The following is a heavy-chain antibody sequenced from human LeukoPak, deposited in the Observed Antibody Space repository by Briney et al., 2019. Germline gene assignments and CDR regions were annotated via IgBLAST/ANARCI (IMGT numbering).Heavy chain of an antibody. Sequence: GASVKVSFKASGYTFTSYGISWVRQAPGQGLEWMGWISAYNGNTNYAQKLQGRVTMTTDTSTSTAYMELRSLRSDDTAVYYCAREEVYCSSASCYREEYFQHWGQGTLVTVSS. CDR1: GYTFTSYG. J-gene: IGHJ1*01. CDR2: ISAYNGNT. D-gene: IGHD2-2*01. V-gene: IGHV1-18*01. CDR3: AREEVYCSSASCYREEYFQH.